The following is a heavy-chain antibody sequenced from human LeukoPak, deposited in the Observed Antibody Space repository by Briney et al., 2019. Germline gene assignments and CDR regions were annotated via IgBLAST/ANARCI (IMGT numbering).Heavy chain of an antibody. V-gene: IGHV3-30*03. J-gene: IGHJ4*02. Sequence: GGSLRLSCAASGFTFSSYSMHWVRQAPGKGLEWVAVISYDGSNKYYADSVKGRFTISRDNSKNTLYLQMNSLRAEDTAVYYCAREYYDILTGLLGSLDYWGQGTLVTVSS. CDR3: AREYYDILTGLLGSLDY. CDR2: ISYDGSNK. CDR1: GFTFSSYS. D-gene: IGHD3-9*01.